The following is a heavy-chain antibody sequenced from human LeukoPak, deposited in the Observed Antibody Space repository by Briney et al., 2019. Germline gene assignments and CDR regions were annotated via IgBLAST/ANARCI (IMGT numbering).Heavy chain of an antibody. CDR2: INPNSGGT. D-gene: IGHD3-3*01. J-gene: IGHJ6*03. CDR3: ARDQVLRFLEWSGFYYYYMDV. CDR1: GYTFTGYY. Sequence: ASVKVSWKASGYTFTGYYMHWVRQAPGQGLEWMGWINPNSGGTNYAQKFQDRVTMTRDTSISTAYMELSRLRSDDTAVYYCARDQVLRFLEWSGFYYYYMDVWGKGTTVTVSS. V-gene: IGHV1-2*02.